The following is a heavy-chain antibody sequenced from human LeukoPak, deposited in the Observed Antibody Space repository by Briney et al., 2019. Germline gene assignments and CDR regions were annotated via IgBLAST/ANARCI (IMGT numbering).Heavy chain of an antibody. CDR3: ARPRAGGNDAFDI. CDR1: GYTFTSYD. Sequence: GASVKVSCKASGYTFTSYDINWVRQATGQGLEWMGWMNPNSDNKGYAQKLQARVTMTINTSISTAYMELSSLRSEDTAVYYCARPRAGGNDAFDIWGQGTMVTVSS. V-gene: IGHV1-8*01. CDR2: MNPNSDNK. J-gene: IGHJ3*02. D-gene: IGHD4-23*01.